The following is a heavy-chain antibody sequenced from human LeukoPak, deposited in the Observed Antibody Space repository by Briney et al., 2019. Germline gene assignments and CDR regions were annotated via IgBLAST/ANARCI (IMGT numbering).Heavy chain of an antibody. Sequence: ASVKVSCKASGYTFTSYYMHWVRQAPGQGLEWMGIINPCGGSTSYAQKFQGRVTVTRDTSTSTVHMELSGLRSEDTAVYYCARDQEAFDYWGQGTLVTVSS. CDR2: INPCGGST. CDR3: ARDQEAFDY. J-gene: IGHJ4*02. CDR1: GYTFTSYY. V-gene: IGHV1-46*01.